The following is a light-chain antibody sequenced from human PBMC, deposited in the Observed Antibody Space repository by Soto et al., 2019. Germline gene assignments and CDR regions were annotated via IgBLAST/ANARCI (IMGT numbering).Light chain of an antibody. V-gene: IGKV3-11*01. CDR1: QSVGRH. CDR3: QQRSNWPPVT. CDR2: DAS. J-gene: IGKJ4*01. Sequence: CLASGKRVDLACRPSQSVGRHLNWYRQKPGQAPRLLIYDASERATGIPARFSGSGSGTDFTLTIRSLEPDDFVVYYCQQRSNWPPVTFGGGTKVDI.